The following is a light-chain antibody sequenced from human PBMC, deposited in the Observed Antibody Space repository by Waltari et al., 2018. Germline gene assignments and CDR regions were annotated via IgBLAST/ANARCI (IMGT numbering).Light chain of an antibody. CDR2: GNS. V-gene: IGLV1-40*01. J-gene: IGLJ2*01. CDR3: QSYDSSLSGVV. Sequence: QSLLTQPPSVSGAPGQRVPISRTGSSSNIGAGYDVHWYQQLPGTAPKLLIYGNSNRPSGVPDRFSGSKSGTSASLAITGLQAEDEADYYCQSYDSSLSGVVFGGGTKLTVL. CDR1: SSNIGAGYD.